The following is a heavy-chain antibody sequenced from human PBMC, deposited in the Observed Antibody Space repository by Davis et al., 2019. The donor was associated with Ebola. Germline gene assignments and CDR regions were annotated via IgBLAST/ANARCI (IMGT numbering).Heavy chain of an antibody. D-gene: IGHD6-13*01. CDR1: GFTFRSYD. CDR3: ARAGFGSTWFDC. CDR2: IGAAGDT. V-gene: IGHV3-13*01. J-gene: IGHJ5*01. Sequence: PGVSLRLSCAASGFTFRSYDMHWVRQATGKGLEWVSAIGAAGDTYYPVSVKGRFTISRENAKNSLYLQMNSLRAEDTAVYYCARAGFGSTWFDCWGQGILVTVSS.